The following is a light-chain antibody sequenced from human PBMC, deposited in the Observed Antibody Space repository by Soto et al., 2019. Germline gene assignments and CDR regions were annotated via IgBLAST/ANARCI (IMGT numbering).Light chain of an antibody. Sequence: EIVLTQSPGTLSLSPGERATLSCRASQSVSSNHLAWYQQKPGQAPRLLIYGSSSRATGIPDRFSGSGSGTNFSLTISRLEPDDVSVYFYHQYCGWPPHTFGQGTKVEIK. CDR3: HQYCGWPPHT. J-gene: IGKJ2*01. CDR2: GSS. V-gene: IGKV3-20*01. CDR1: QSVSSNH.